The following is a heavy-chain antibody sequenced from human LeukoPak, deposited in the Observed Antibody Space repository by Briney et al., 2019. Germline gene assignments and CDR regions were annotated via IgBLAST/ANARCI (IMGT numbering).Heavy chain of an antibody. D-gene: IGHD3-3*01. Sequence: GGSLRLSCAASGFSFSSYNMNWVRQTPGKGLEWVSVIGGSGGGTFYADSVKGRFTISRDNSKNTLYLQMNSLRAEDTAVYYCAKTREDFWGRAKGGMDVWGKGTTVTVSS. V-gene: IGHV3-23*01. CDR1: GFSFSSYN. CDR2: IGGSGGGT. J-gene: IGHJ6*04. CDR3: AKTREDFWGRAKGGMDV.